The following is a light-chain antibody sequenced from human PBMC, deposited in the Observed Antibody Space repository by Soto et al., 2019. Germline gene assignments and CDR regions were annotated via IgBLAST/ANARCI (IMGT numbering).Light chain of an antibody. CDR1: QSVRCY. CDR2: DAY. V-gene: IGKV3-11*01. Sequence: EIVLTQSPATLSLSPGERATLSCRASQSVRCYLAWYQQKLGQAPRLLIYDAYNRATGVPARFSGSGSGADFTLTISSLEPEDFAVYYCQHRSAWPLTFGGGTKVDI. J-gene: IGKJ4*01. CDR3: QHRSAWPLT.